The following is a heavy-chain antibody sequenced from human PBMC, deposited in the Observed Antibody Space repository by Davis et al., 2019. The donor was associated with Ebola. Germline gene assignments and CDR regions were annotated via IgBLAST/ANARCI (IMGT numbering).Heavy chain of an antibody. CDR1: GFTFSSYA. CDR2: ISYDGSNK. D-gene: IGHD2-2*01. CDR3: ARDLNIVVVPAATYFDY. Sequence: GESLKISCAASGFTFSSYAMHWVRQAPGKGLEWVAVISYDGSNKYYADSVKGRFTISRDNSKNTLYLQMNSLRAEDTAVYYCARDLNIVVVPAATYFDYWGQGTLVTVSS. V-gene: IGHV3-30-3*01. J-gene: IGHJ4*02.